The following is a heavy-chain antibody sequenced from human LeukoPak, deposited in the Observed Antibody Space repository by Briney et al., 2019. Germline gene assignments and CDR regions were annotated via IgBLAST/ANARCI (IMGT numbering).Heavy chain of an antibody. D-gene: IGHD4-17*01. Sequence: GGSLRLSCAASGFTFSSYAMSWVRQAPGKGLEWVSAISGSGGSTYYADSVKGRFTISRDNSKNTLYLQMNSLRAEDTAVYYCAKGPPTYGEGSPYNNWFDPWGQGTLVTVSS. CDR3: AKGPPTYGEGSPYNNWFDP. J-gene: IGHJ5*02. CDR2: ISGSGGST. CDR1: GFTFSSYA. V-gene: IGHV3-23*01.